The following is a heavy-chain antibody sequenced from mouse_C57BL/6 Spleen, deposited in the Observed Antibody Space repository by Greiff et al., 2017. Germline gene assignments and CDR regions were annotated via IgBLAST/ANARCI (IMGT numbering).Heavy chain of an antibody. CDR1: GYTFTSYG. V-gene: IGHV1-81*01. CDR3: ARRFITTVVATDYYAMDY. CDR2: IYPRSGNT. Sequence: QVQLQQSGAELARPGASVKLSCKASGYTFTSYGISWVKQRTGQGLEWIGEIYPRSGNTYYNEKFKGKATLTADKSSSTAYMELRSLTSEDSAVYFCARRFITTVVATDYYAMDYWGQGTSVTVSS. J-gene: IGHJ4*01. D-gene: IGHD1-1*01.